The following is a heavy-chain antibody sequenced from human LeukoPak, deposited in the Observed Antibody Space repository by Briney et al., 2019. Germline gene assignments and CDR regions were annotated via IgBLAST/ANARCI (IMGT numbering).Heavy chain of an antibody. J-gene: IGHJ5*02. CDR2: IIPIFGSS. CDR3: ARDGYSRGNWFDP. CDR1: GGTFNNYA. Sequence: SVKVSCKASGGTFNNYAINWVRQAPGQGLEWMGGIIPIFGSSNYAQKFQGRVTITADESTTTAYMELSSLRSEDTAVYYCARDGYSRGNWFDPWGQGTLVTVSS. D-gene: IGHD5-18*01. V-gene: IGHV1-69*13.